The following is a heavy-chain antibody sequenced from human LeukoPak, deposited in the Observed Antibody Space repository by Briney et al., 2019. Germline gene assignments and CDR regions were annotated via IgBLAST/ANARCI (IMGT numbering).Heavy chain of an antibody. V-gene: IGHV1-46*01. CDR2: INPSGGST. Sequence: GASVTVSCKASGYTFTSYYMHWVRQAPGQGLEWMGIINPSGGSTSYAQKFQGRVTMTRDTSTSTVYMELSSLRSEDTAVHYCARDLGDGYRDWGQGTLVTVSS. CDR3: ARDLGDGYRD. J-gene: IGHJ4*02. D-gene: IGHD5-24*01. CDR1: GYTFTSYY.